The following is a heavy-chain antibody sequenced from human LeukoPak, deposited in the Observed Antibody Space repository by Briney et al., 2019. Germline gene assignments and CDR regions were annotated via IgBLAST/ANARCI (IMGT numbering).Heavy chain of an antibody. CDR3: ARGEYRLPGDY. J-gene: IGHJ4*02. CDR1: GSTFSSFW. Sequence: GGSLRLSCAASGSTFSSFWMSWVRQAPGKGLEWVANIKQDGSEKYYMDSVKGRFTISRDNAKNSLYLQMNSLRAEDTAVYYCARGEYRLPGDYWGQGTLVTVSS. D-gene: IGHD2-2*01. CDR2: IKQDGSEK. V-gene: IGHV3-7*03.